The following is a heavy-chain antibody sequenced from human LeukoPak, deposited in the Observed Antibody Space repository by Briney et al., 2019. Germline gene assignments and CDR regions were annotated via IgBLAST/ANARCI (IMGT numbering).Heavy chain of an antibody. D-gene: IGHD4-23*01. Sequence: GGSLRLSRAASGFTFSSYDMNWVRQAPGKGLEWVAAISDNGYNTYYPDSVKGRFTISRDNAKNTLYLQMNSLRAEDTAIYYCAKKQTVVSPGNYFDYWGQGTLVTVSS. CDR2: ISDNGYNT. CDR3: AKKQTVVSPGNYFDY. J-gene: IGHJ4*02. V-gene: IGHV3-23*01. CDR1: GFTFSSYD.